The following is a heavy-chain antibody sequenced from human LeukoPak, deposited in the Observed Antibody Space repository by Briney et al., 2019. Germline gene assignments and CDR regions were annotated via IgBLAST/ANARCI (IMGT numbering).Heavy chain of an antibody. V-gene: IGHV1-46*01. J-gene: IGHJ2*01. D-gene: IGHD2-2*01. Sequence: ASVNVSCKASGCTFTSYYFHWVRQAPRHGLEWMGMINPGAGTTNYPQNFQDRVTVTGDTSTNTVYMDLRSLRSDDTAIYYCTRMPSGPFWYIDLWGRGTLVTVSS. CDR1: GCTFTSYY. CDR2: INPGAGTT. CDR3: TRMPSGPFWYIDL.